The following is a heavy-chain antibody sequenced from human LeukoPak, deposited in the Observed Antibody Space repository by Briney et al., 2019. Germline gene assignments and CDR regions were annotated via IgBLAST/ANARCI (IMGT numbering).Heavy chain of an antibody. J-gene: IGHJ6*04. CDR1: GFTFSSYS. D-gene: IGHD2-2*02. CDR2: ISSSSSYI. CDR3: ARDWWGAPRGIVVVPAAIRTGLDV. V-gene: IGHV3-21*01. Sequence: PGGSLRLSCAASGFTFSSYSMNWVRQAPGKGLEWVSSISSSSSYIYYADSVKGRFTTSRDNAKNSLYLQMNSLRAEDTAVYCCARDWWGAPRGIVVVPAAIRTGLDVWGKGTTVTVSS.